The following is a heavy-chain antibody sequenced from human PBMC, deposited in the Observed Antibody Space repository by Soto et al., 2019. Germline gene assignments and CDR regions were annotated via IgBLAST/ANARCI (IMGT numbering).Heavy chain of an antibody. CDR2: ISARGGRS. D-gene: IGHD1-26*01. CDR1: GFFVNSYA. CDR3: AKGSIDYSATVDR. V-gene: IGHV3-23*01. Sequence: EVQLLESGGGLVQPGGSLRLACAAAGFFVNSYAMVWVRQAPGKGLEWVSVISARGGRSYFADTVKGRFTISRDKSKNVLSLEMNNLRAEDTATYFCAKGSIDYSATVDRWGHGTLVLVSS. J-gene: IGHJ5*02.